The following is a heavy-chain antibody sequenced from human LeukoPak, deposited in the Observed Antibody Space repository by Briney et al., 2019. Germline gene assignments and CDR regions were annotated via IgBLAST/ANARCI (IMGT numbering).Heavy chain of an antibody. J-gene: IGHJ4*02. Sequence: ASVKVSCKASGYTFTSYGISCVRQAPGQGLEWMGWISAYNGNTDYAQSLQGRVTMTIDTSTSTVYVELRSLRSDDTAVYYCARDVGRSYDLDYWGQGTLVTVSS. CDR3: ARDVGRSYDLDY. D-gene: IGHD3-16*01. CDR2: ISAYNGNT. V-gene: IGHV1-18*01. CDR1: GYTFTSYG.